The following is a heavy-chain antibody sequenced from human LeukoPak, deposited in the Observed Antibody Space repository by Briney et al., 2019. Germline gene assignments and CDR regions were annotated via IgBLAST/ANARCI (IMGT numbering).Heavy chain of an antibody. J-gene: IGHJ2*01. CDR2: IYYSGST. Sequence: SETLSLTCTVSVGSVSNGSYYWSWIRQPPGKGLEWIGYIYYSGSTNYNPSLKSRVTISVDTSKNQFSLKLSSVTAADTAVYYCARDFRVPAAAYWYFDLWGRGTLVTVSS. D-gene: IGHD2-2*01. CDR1: VGSVSNGSYY. V-gene: IGHV4-61*01. CDR3: ARDFRVPAAAYWYFDL.